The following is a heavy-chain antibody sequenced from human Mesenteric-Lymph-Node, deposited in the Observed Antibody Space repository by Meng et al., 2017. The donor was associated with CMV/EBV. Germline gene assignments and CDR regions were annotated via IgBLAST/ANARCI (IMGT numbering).Heavy chain of an antibody. J-gene: IGHJ1*01. D-gene: IGHD6-13*01. CDR2: VNTDGSST. Sequence: FGDCWMHWGRHAPGKGLVWVSRVNTDGSSTSYADSVEGRFTISRDNAKNPLYLQMNSLRAEDTAVYYCAKVNGYSSSWQSPEYFQHWGQGTLVTVSS. CDR1: FGDCW. CDR3: AKVNGYSSSWQSPEYFQH. V-gene: IGHV3-74*01.